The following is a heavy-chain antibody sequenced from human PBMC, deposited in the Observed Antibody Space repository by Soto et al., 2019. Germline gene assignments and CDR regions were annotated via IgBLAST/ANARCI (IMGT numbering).Heavy chain of an antibody. J-gene: IGHJ4*02. CDR1: GFTFNNYD. Sequence: EVQLLESGGGLVQPGGSLSLYCAPSGFTFNNYDMTCVLQAPGKGLKWVSAISGGGDTTSYADSVKGRFTVSRDGSKNTLYLQMSSLRAEDTALYYCAKGRCGSGSLTPRVDFWGQGTLVTVSS. D-gene: IGHD3-10*01. V-gene: IGHV3-23*01. CDR2: ISGGGDTT. CDR3: AKGRCGSGSLTPRVDF.